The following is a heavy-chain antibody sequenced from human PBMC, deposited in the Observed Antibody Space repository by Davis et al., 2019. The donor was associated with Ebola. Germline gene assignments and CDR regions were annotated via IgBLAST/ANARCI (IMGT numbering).Heavy chain of an antibody. J-gene: IGHJ4*02. CDR1: GYTFTSYD. CDR3: ARNNWRSVNFDY. Sequence: ASVKVSCKASGYTFTSYDINWVRQATGQGLEWMGWMNPNSGNTGYAQKFQGRVTMTRNTSISTAYMELSSLRSEDTAVYYCARNNWRSVNFDYWGQGTLVTVSS. V-gene: IGHV1-8*01. CDR2: MNPNSGNT. D-gene: IGHD1-20*01.